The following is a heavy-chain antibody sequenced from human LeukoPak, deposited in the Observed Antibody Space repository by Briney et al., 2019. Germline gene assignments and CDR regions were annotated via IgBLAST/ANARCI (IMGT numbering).Heavy chain of an antibody. J-gene: IGHJ4*02. V-gene: IGHV3-74*01. CDR3: ARDYNGYSSGTFFDY. Sequence: PGGSLRLSCAASGFTFSSYWMHWVRQAPGKGLVRVSCINSDGSSTSYADSVKGRFTISRDNAKNTLYLQMNSLRAEDTAVYYCARDYNGYSSGTFFDYWGQGTLVTVSS. D-gene: IGHD6-19*01. CDR2: INSDGSST. CDR1: GFTFSSYW.